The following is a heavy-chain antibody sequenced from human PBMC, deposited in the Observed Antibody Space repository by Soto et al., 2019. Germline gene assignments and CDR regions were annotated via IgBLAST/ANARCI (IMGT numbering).Heavy chain of an antibody. J-gene: IGHJ6*02. V-gene: IGHV3-23*01. CDR3: AIWASQIGYYKYGMDV. CDR1: GFTFSTYA. D-gene: IGHD3-10*01. CDR2: IRGRNGST. Sequence: GGSLRLSCAASGFTFSTYAMTWVRQAPGKGLEWVSAIRGRNGSTYYADSVKGRFTISRDNSKNPLYLQMNSLRAEDTAVYYCAIWASQIGYYKYGMDVWGQRTTGTGSS.